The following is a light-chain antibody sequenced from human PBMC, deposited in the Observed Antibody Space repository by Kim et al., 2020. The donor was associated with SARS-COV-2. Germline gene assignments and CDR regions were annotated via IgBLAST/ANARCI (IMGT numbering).Light chain of an antibody. V-gene: IGKV3-20*01. CDR3: QQYHNFRWT. CDR2: GAS. J-gene: IGKJ1*01. CDR1: LTLGSAT. Sequence: ELVLTQSPGTLSLSPGERATLSCRASLTLGSATFAWYQVKAGRSPRLLISGASTRATGIPARFSGSGSGTDFALTISRLEPEDFAVYYCQQYHNFRWTFGQGTKVDIK.